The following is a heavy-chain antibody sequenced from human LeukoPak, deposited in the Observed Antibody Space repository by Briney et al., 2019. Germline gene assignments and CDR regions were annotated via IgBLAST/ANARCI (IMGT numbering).Heavy chain of an antibody. CDR1: GFTFSSYA. D-gene: IGHD6-13*01. CDR3: ARGGSSSSWYYDY. V-gene: IGHV3-23*01. J-gene: IGHJ4*02. Sequence: GGSLRLSCAASGFTFSSYAMNWVRQAPGKGLEWASAIRGSGGSTYYADSVKGRFTISRDNSKNTLYLQMNSLRAGDTAVYYCARGGSSSSWYYDYWGQGTLVTVSS. CDR2: IRGSGGST.